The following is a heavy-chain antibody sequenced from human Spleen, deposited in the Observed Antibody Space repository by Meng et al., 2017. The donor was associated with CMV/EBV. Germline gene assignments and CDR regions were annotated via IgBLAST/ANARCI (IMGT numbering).Heavy chain of an antibody. CDR1: GFTVINNC. V-gene: IGHV3-53*01. CDR2: IYSGGTT. CDR3: VRAAATSLFDY. D-gene: IGHD2-15*01. J-gene: IGHJ4*02. Sequence: GESLKISCAVSGFTVINNCLTWVRQAPGKGLERVAIIYSGGTTSYTDSVKGRFTISRDNSKNTLYLQMNSLRGEDTAVYYCVRAAATSLFDYWGQGTRVTVSS.